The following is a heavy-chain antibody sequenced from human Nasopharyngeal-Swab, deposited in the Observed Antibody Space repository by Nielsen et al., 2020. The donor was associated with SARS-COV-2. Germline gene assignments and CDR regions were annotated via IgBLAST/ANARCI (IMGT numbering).Heavy chain of an antibody. Sequence: WIRQPPGKGLKWISFISSSGTKEQYRGSVRGRFTISRDNAKNSAYLHMNSLRAEDTAIYYCARQYSFGYYFDYWGQGTLVTVSS. CDR2: ISSSGTKE. D-gene: IGHD3-3*01. V-gene: IGHV3-11*01. CDR3: ARQYSFGYYFDY. J-gene: IGHJ4*02.